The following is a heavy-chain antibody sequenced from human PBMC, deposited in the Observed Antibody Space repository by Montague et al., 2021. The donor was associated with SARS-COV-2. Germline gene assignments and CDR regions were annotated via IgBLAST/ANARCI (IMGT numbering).Heavy chain of an antibody. J-gene: IGHJ5*02. CDR3: ARGLESYGSGSHHFDP. V-gene: IGHV4-59*01. D-gene: IGHD3-10*01. CDR2: IYHSGST. CDR1: GGPITSSY. Sequence: SETLSLTCAVSGGPITSSYWNWIRQPPGPGLEYIGYIYHSGSTTYNPSLTSRVSISVDTSKNQFSLKLRSVTAADTAVYYCARGLESYGSGSHHFDPWGQGTLVTVSS.